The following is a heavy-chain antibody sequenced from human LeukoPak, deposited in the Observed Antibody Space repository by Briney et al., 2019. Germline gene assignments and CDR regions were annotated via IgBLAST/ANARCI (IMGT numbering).Heavy chain of an antibody. CDR3: ARVDRSYDTSAYRSLDY. CDR2: IKQDASEK. J-gene: IGHJ4*02. Sequence: PGGSLRLSCAASGFTFSSYWMSWVRQAPGKGLEWVANIKQDASEKNYVGSVKGRFTVSRDNAKNSLYLQMNSLRAEDTAVYYCARVDRSYDTSAYRSLDYWGQGTLVTVSS. CDR1: GFTFSSYW. D-gene: IGHD3-22*01. V-gene: IGHV3-7*01.